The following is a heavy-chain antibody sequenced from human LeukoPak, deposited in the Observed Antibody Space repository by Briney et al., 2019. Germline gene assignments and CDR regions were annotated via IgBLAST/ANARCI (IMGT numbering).Heavy chain of an antibody. J-gene: IGHJ4*02. V-gene: IGHV1-2*02. CDR2: INPNSGGT. CDR3: ASEYCSSTSCYDY. Sequence: ASVKVSCKASGYTFTGYYMHWVRQAPRQGLEWMGWINPNSGGTNYAQKFQGRVTMTRDTSISTAYMELSRLRSDDTAVYYCASEYCSSTSCYDYWGQGTLVTVSS. D-gene: IGHD2-2*01. CDR1: GYTFTGYY.